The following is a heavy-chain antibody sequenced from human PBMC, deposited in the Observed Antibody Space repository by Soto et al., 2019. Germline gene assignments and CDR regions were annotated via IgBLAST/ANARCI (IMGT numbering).Heavy chain of an antibody. CDR3: ARGTIFGVILDY. CDR2: IYHSGST. J-gene: IGHJ4*02. D-gene: IGHD3-3*01. CDR1: GGSISSGGYS. Sequence: NPSETLSLTCAVSGGSISSGGYSWSWIRQPPGKGLEWIGYIYHSGSTYYNPSLKSRVTISVDRSKNQFSLKLSSVTAADTAVYYCARGTIFGVILDYWGQGTLVTVSS. V-gene: IGHV4-30-2*01.